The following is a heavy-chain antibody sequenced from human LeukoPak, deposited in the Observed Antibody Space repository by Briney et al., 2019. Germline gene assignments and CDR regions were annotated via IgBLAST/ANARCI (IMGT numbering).Heavy chain of an antibody. J-gene: IGHJ4*02. V-gene: IGHV2-5*02. CDR2: IYWDDDK. Sequence: SGPTLVKPTQTLTLTRTFSGFSLKSRPVGVGWIRQSPGEALEWLALIYWDDDKRYSPSLRNRLTITKDTSKNQVVLTMTNMDPVDTGKYYCAHRRDYDGSWNEGCFNNWGQGTLVTVSS. CDR1: GFSLKSRPVG. CDR3: AHRRDYDGSWNEGCFNN. D-gene: IGHD3-10*01.